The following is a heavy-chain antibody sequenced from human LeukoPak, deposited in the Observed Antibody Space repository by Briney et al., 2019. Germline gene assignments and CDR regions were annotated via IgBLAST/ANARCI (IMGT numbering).Heavy chain of an antibody. CDR2: IYYSGST. V-gene: IGHV4-59*01. Sequence: PSETLSFTCTVSGFSISSYYWSWLRQPPGKGLEWVGYIYYSGSTNYNPSLKSRVTISVDTSKNQFSLKLSSVTAADTAVYYCARVRRAFGAFDIWGQGTMVTVSS. D-gene: IGHD3-16*01. CDR3: ARVRRAFGAFDI. J-gene: IGHJ3*02. CDR1: GFSISSYY.